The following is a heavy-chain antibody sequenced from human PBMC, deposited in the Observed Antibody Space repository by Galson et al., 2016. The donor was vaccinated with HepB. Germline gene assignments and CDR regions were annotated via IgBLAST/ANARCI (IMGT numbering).Heavy chain of an antibody. CDR1: GFSFARYW. Sequence: SLRLSCAASGFSFARYWMTWVRQAPGKGLEWVANMNGDGSRKNYVGSVKGRFTISRDNNRNTLYLQMNDLRADDSALYYCVRVQYIDKGVDYWGQGALVTVSP. CDR2: MNGDGSRK. J-gene: IGHJ4*02. V-gene: IGHV3-7*01. D-gene: IGHD1-1*01. CDR3: VRVQYIDKGVDY.